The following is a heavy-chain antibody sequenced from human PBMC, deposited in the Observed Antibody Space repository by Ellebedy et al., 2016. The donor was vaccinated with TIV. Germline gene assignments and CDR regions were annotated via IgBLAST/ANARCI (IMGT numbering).Heavy chain of an antibody. V-gene: IGHV6-1*01. CDR1: GDSLPSNSRA. J-gene: IGHJ4*02. CDR3: AREEGAYYDTSGYYLPFDY. CDR2: TYYRSKWYN. D-gene: IGHD3-22*01. Sequence: SQTLALTCAVSGDSLPSNSRAWNWIRQSPSRGLEWLGRTYYRSKWYNDYAVSVKSRLTINPDTSKNQFSLQQNSVTPEDTAVYYCAREEGAYYDTSGYYLPFDYWGQGTLVTVSS.